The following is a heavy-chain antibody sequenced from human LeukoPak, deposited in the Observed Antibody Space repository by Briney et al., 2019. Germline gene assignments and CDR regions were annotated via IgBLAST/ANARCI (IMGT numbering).Heavy chain of an antibody. V-gene: IGHV3-33*06. D-gene: IGHD6-19*01. Sequence: GGSLRLSCVASGFIFNSFGMHWVRQAPGKGLEWMAVIWLDGSKTNYADSVKGRFTISRDNSKNTLYLQMTSLRDEDTAVYYCTKGSSGWSADYFDSWGQGSLVTVSS. CDR2: IWLDGSKT. J-gene: IGHJ4*02. CDR3: TKGSSGWSADYFDS. CDR1: GFIFNSFG.